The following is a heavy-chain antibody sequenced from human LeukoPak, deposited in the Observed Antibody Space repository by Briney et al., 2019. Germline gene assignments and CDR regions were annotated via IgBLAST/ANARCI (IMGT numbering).Heavy chain of an antibody. CDR1: GGSISSYY. CDR3: ARHVSSSQSNWFDP. D-gene: IGHD6-6*01. J-gene: IGHJ5*02. CDR2: IYYSGST. V-gene: IGHV4-59*08. Sequence: SETLSLTCTVSGGSISSYYWSRIRQPPGKGLEWIGYIYYSGSTNYNPSLKSRVTISVDTSKNQFSLKLSSVTAADTAVYYCARHVSSSQSNWFDPWGQGTLVTVSS.